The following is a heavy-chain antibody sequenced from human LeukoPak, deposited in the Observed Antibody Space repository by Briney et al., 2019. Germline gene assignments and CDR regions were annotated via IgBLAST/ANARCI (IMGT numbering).Heavy chain of an antibody. V-gene: IGHV4-59*01. CDR3: ARVSGYGSGSYFLDY. CDR1: GGSISSYY. CDR2: IYYSGST. Sequence: PSETLSLTCTVSGGSISSYYWSWIRQPPGKGLEWIGYIYYSGSTNYNPSLKSRVTISVDTSKNQFSLKLSSVTAADTAVYYCARVSGYGSGSYFLDYWGQGTLVTVSS. D-gene: IGHD3-10*01. J-gene: IGHJ4*02.